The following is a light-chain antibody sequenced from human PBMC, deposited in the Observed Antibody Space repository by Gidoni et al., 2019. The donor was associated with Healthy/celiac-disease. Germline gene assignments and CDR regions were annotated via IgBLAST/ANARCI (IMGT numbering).Light chain of an antibody. V-gene: IGKV4-1*01. Sequence: IVMTHPPDSLAVSLGERATINCKSSQSVLYSSNNKNYLAWYQQKPGQPPKLLIYWASTRESGVPDRFSGSGSGTDFTLTISSLQAEDVAVYYCQQYYSTPYTFGQXTKLEIK. CDR2: WAS. CDR3: QQYYSTPYT. CDR1: QSVLYSSNNKNY. J-gene: IGKJ2*01.